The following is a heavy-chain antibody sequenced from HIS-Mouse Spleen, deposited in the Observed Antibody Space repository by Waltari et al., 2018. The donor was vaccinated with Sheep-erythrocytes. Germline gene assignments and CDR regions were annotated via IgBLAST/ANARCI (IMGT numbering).Heavy chain of an antibody. D-gene: IGHD1-26*01. CDR3: ARVASGATFDY. CDR1: GFSFDDYA. CDR2: ISWNSGSI. J-gene: IGHJ4*02. V-gene: IGHV3-9*01. Sequence: EVQLVESGGGLVQPGRSLRLSCAASGFSFDDYAMHWVRQAPGKGLGGVSGISWNSGSIGYADSVKGRFTISRDNAKNSLYLQMNSLRAEDTAVYYCARVASGATFDYWGQGTLVTVSS.